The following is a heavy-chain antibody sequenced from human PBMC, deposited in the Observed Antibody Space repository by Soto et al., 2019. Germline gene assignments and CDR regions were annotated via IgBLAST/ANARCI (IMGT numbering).Heavy chain of an antibody. V-gene: IGHV4-39*01. D-gene: IGHD6-19*01. CDR1: GGSISSSSYY. CDR3: ARGIAVEGSYYYGMDV. Sequence: SPTLSLTCTVSGGSISSSSYYWGWIRQPPGKGLEWIGSIYYSGSTYYNPSLKSRVTISVDTSKNQFSLKLSSVTAADTAVYYCARGIAVEGSYYYGMDVWGQGTTVTVSS. CDR2: IYYSGST. J-gene: IGHJ6*02.